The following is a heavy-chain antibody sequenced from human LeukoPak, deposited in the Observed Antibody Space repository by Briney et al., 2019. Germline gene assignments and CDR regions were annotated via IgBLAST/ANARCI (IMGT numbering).Heavy chain of an antibody. V-gene: IGHV3-7*01. J-gene: IGHJ4*02. CDR2: IKQDGSEK. D-gene: IGHD3-3*01. Sequence: GGSLRLSCAASGFTFSSYWMSWVRQAPGKRLEWVANIKQDGSEKYYVDSVKGRFTISRDNAKNSLYLQMNGLRAEDTAVYYCARESYDFWSGYPYFDYWGQGTLVTVSS. CDR3: ARESYDFWSGYPYFDY. CDR1: GFTFSSYW.